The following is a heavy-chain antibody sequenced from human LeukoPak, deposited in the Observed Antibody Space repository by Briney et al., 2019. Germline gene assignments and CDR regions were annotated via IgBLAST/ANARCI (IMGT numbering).Heavy chain of an antibody. V-gene: IGHV3-48*02. Sequence: GGSLRLSCAASGFTFSSYSMNWVRQAPAKGLEWVSYISSSSGTIYYADSVKGRFTISRDKAKNSLYLQMNSLRDEDTAVYYCARDRLAVAGTYYFDYWGQGTLVTVSS. D-gene: IGHD6-19*01. CDR3: ARDRLAVAGTYYFDY. CDR2: ISSSSGTI. J-gene: IGHJ4*02. CDR1: GFTFSSYS.